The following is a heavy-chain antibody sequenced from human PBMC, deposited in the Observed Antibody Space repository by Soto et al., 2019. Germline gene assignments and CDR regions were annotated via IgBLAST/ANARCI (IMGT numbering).Heavy chain of an antibody. D-gene: IGHD6-19*01. V-gene: IGHV4-39*01. CDR2: IYYSGST. CDR3: ASTLIAVAGTNWFDP. J-gene: IGHJ5*02. CDR1: GGSISSSSYY. Sequence: QLQLQESGPGLVKPSETLSLTCTVSGGSISSSSYYWGWIRQPPGKGLEWIGSIYYSGSTYYNPSLKSRVTISVDTSKNQFSLKLSSVTAADTAVYYCASTLIAVAGTNWFDPWGQGTLVTVSS.